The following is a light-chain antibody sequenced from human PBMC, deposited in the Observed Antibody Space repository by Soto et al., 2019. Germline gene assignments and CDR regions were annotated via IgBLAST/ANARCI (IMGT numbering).Light chain of an antibody. CDR2: DVS. V-gene: IGLV2-14*01. CDR1: SSDVGTYNY. CDR3: SSYTSSNTSMV. Sequence: QSVLTQPASVSGSPGQSITISCTGTSSDVGTYNYVSWYQQHPGKAPKLMIYDVSNRPSGVSDRFSGSKSGNTASLTISGLQAEDDADYFCSSYTSSNTSMVFGGGTKLTVL. J-gene: IGLJ2*01.